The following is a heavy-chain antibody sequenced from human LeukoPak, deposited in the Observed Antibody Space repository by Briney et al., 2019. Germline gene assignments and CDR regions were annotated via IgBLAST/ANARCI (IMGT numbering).Heavy chain of an antibody. CDR3: AKETVIVVVPAASPYMDV. V-gene: IGHV3-23*01. Sequence: GGSLRLSCAASGFTFSSYAMSWVRQAPGKGLEWVSAISGSGGSTYYADSVKGRFTISRDNSKNTLYLQMNSLIAEDTAVYYCAKETVIVVVPAASPYMDVWGKGTTVTVSS. CDR1: GFTFSSYA. D-gene: IGHD2-2*01. CDR2: ISGSGGST. J-gene: IGHJ6*03.